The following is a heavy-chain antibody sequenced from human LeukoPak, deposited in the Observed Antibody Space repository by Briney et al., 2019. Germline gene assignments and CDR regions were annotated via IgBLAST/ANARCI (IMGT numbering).Heavy chain of an antibody. J-gene: IGHJ6*02. Sequence: ASVKVSCKASGYTFTSYYMHWVRQAAGQGLEWMGIINPSGGSTSYAQKFQGRVTMTRDTSTSTVYMELSSLRSEDTAVYYCARVRSWYYDFWSGASYYYGMDVWGQGTTVTVSS. CDR3: ARVRSWYYDFWSGASYYYGMDV. CDR2: INPSGGST. V-gene: IGHV1-46*01. CDR1: GYTFTSYY. D-gene: IGHD3-3*01.